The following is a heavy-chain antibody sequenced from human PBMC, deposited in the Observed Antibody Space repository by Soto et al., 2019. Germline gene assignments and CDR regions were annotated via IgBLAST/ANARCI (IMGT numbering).Heavy chain of an antibody. V-gene: IGHV1-69*13. J-gene: IGHJ6*02. Sequence: VASVKVSCKASGGTFSSYAISWVRQAPGQGLEWMGGIIPIFGTANYAQKFQGRVTITADESTSTAYMELSSLRSEDTAVYYCARANYNWNFRSWDGMDVWGQGTTVTVSS. CDR1: GGTFSSYA. CDR3: ARANYNWNFRSWDGMDV. CDR2: IIPIFGTA. D-gene: IGHD1-7*01.